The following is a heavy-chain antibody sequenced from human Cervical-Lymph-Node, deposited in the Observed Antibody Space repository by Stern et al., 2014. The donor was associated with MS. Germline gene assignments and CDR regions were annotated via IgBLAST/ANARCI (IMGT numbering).Heavy chain of an antibody. V-gene: IGHV1-24*01. J-gene: IGHJ3*01. CDR1: GYSLSDLS. CDR2: YDPEEGNT. Sequence: QVQLVQSGAEVRKPGASVRVSCKVSGYSLSDLSMHWVRQAPGKGLEWLGGYDPEEGNTVYAQRFQGRVTMTEDTSTDTAYMELNSLRSDDTAVYHCATASRYDALDLWGQGTVVNVSS. CDR3: ATASRYDALDL.